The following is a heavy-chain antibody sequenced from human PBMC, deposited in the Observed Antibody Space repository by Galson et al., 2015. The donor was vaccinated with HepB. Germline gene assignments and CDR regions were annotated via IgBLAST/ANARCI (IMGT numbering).Heavy chain of an antibody. Sequence: SLRLSCAASGFTFSSYAMHWVRQAPGKGLEWVAVISYNGSNKYYADSVKGRFTISRDNSKNTLYFQMSSLRPEDTAVYYCAKKADYYDSSGYYPYGHWGQGTLVTVSS. CDR2: ISYNGSNK. V-gene: IGHV3-30*14. CDR3: AKKADYYDSSGYYPYGH. D-gene: IGHD3-22*01. CDR1: GFTFSSYA. J-gene: IGHJ4*02.